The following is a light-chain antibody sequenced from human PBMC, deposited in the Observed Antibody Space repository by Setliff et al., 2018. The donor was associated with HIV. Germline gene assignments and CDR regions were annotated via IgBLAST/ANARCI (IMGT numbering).Light chain of an antibody. CDR1: SSDVGSYKL. J-gene: IGLJ1*01. CDR3: CSYACGYV. Sequence: SVLTQPASVSGSPGQSITISCTAPSSDVGSYKLVSWYQQQPGKVPKLIIYEINKRPSGVSNRFSGSKSGNTASLTISGLQAEDEADYYCCSYACGYVFGAGTKVTV. V-gene: IGLV2-23*02. CDR2: EIN.